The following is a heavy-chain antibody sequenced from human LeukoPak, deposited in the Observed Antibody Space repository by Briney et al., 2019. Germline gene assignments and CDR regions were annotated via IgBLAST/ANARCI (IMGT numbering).Heavy chain of an antibody. CDR2: ISYDGSNK. J-gene: IGHJ6*02. D-gene: IGHD2-15*01. CDR3: ASQDRLIEVVVGATVSSDCGMDV. CDR1: GFTFSTYA. Sequence: GGSLRLSCAASGFTFSTYAMHWVRQAPGKGLEWVAVISYDGSNKYYADSVKGRFTISRDNSKNTLYLQMNSLRAEDTAVYYCASQDRLIEVVVGATVSSDCGMDVWGQGTTVTVSS. V-gene: IGHV3-30-3*01.